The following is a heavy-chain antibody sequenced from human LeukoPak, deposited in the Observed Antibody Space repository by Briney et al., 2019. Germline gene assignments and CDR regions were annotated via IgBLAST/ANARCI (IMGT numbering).Heavy chain of an antibody. CDR3: AKFYDILTGYFDY. Sequence: TGGSLRLSCAASGFPFSSYAMSWVRQSPGKGLEWVSAISGGNGNTYYAYYADSVRGRVTISRDSSKNTLYLQMNSLRAEDTAVYYCAKFYDILTGYFDYWGQGTLVTVSS. J-gene: IGHJ4*02. CDR2: ISGGNGNTYYA. CDR1: GFPFSSYA. V-gene: IGHV3-23*01. D-gene: IGHD3-9*01.